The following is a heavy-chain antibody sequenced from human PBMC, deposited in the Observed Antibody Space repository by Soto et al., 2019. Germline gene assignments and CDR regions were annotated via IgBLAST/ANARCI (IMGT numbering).Heavy chain of an antibody. D-gene: IGHD3-16*01. Sequence: PAGSLRLSCAVSGFTVDDNAMHWVRQAPEKGLEWVSGINWKSDIGYADTVKGRLTISRDNAENSLYLQINSLRAEDTALYYCAISQDRGGRTTFIYWGQGTQVTVSS. CDR3: AISQDRGGRTTFIY. J-gene: IGHJ4*02. V-gene: IGHV3-9*01. CDR2: INWKSDI. CDR1: GFTVDDNA.